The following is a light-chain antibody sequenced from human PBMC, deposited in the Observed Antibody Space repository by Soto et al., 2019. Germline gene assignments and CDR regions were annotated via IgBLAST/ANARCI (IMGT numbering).Light chain of an antibody. CDR1: SRDVGGYNY. CDR3: CSYAGSHSWV. V-gene: IGLV2-11*01. CDR2: DVS. Sequence: QSALTQPRSVSGSPGQSVTISCTGTSRDVGGYNYVSWYQQHPGKAPKLIINDVSKRPSGVPDRFAGSKSGNTASLTISGLQAEDEADYYCCSYAGSHSWVFGGATKLTVL. J-gene: IGLJ3*02.